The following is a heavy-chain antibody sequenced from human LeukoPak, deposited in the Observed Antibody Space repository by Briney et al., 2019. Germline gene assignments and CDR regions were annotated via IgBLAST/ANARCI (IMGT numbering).Heavy chain of an antibody. CDR3: ARDYGSGSKP. D-gene: IGHD3-10*01. V-gene: IGHV4-34*01. J-gene: IGHJ5*02. CDR1: GGSFSGYY. CDR2: INHSGST. Sequence: SETLSLTCAVYGGSFSGYYWSWIHQPPGKGLEWIGEINHSGSTNYNPSLKSRVTISVDTSKNQFSLKLSSVTAADTAVYYCARDYGSGSKPWGQGTLVTVSS.